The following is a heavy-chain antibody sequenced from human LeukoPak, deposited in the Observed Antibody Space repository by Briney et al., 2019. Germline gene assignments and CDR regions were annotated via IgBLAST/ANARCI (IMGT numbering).Heavy chain of an antibody. D-gene: IGHD3-22*01. CDR1: GFTFSDYY. J-gene: IGHJ4*02. CDR2: ISSSGSTI. V-gene: IGHV3-11*04. CDR3: ARDHYYDSSGFSDY. Sequence: GGSLRLSCAASGFTFSDYYMSWIRQAPGKGLEWVSYISSSGSTIYYADSVKGRFTISRDNAKNSLYLQMNSLRAEDAAVYYCARDHYYDSSGFSDYWGQGTLVTVSS.